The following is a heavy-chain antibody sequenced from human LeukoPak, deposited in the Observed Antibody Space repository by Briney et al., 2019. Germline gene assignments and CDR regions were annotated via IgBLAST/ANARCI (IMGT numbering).Heavy chain of an antibody. V-gene: IGHV3-30*04. CDR1: GFTFSSYA. CDR2: ISYDGSNK. CDR3: ARVNRGWLRSPTGCDY. D-gene: IGHD5-12*01. Sequence: PGGSLRLSCAASGFTFSSYAMHWVRQAPGKGLEWVAVISYDGSNKYYADSVKGRFTISRDNSKNTLYLQMNSLRAEDTAVYYCARVNRGWLRSPTGCDYWGQGTLVTVSS. J-gene: IGHJ4*02.